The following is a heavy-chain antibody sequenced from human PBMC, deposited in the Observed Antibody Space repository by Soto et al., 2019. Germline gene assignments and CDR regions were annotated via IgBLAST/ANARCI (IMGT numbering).Heavy chain of an antibody. CDR2: VSPYNGNR. CDR3: ARRYGDPSSAAGFDY. CDR1: GYTFTNYG. V-gene: IGHV1-18*01. D-gene: IGHD2-21*02. J-gene: IGHJ4*02. Sequence: QVQLVQSGAEVKKSGASVKASCKASGYTFTNYGISWVRQAPGQGLEWMGWVSPYNGNRYYAQKFHGRLTLTTDTSTNTAFMGLRSLSPGDTAIYYCARRYGDPSSAAGFDYWGQGTLVTVSS.